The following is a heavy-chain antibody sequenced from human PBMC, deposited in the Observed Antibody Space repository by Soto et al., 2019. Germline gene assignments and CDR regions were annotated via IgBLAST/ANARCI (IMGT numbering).Heavy chain of an antibody. CDR2: IMPIFGRA. CDR3: ARDPFDYSKTSYYYYGMDV. J-gene: IGHJ6*02. D-gene: IGHD4-4*01. Sequence: GASVKVSCKASGGTFSNYAFSWVRQAPGQGLEWLGGIMPIFGRADYAQKFQGRVTITADESTSTAYMELSSLRSEDTAVYYCARDPFDYSKTSYYYYGMDVWGQGTTVTVSS. V-gene: IGHV1-69*13. CDR1: GGTFSNYA.